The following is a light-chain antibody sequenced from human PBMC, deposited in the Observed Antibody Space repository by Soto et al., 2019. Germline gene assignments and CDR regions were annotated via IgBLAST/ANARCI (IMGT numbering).Light chain of an antibody. CDR1: SSDVGGYNY. CDR3: SSYTSSSTWV. V-gene: IGLV2-14*01. CDR2: DVS. Sequence: QPVLTQPASVSGSPGQSITISCTGTSSDVGGYNYVSWYQQHPGKAPKLMIYDVSNRPSGVSNRFSGSKSSNTASLTISGLQAEDEADYYCSSYTSSSTWVFGGGTKLTVL. J-gene: IGLJ3*02.